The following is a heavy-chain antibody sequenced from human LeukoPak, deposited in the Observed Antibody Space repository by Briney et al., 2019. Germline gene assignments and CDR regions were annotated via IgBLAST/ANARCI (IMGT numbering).Heavy chain of an antibody. Sequence: ASVKVSCKASGYTFTTYGITWVRQAPGQGLEWMGWISAYNGNTNYAQKLQGRVTMATDTSTSTAYMELRSLRSDDTAVYYCARALVDGYKELGYWGQGTLVTVSS. V-gene: IGHV1-18*01. D-gene: IGHD5-24*01. CDR1: GYTFTTYG. J-gene: IGHJ4*02. CDR2: ISAYNGNT. CDR3: ARALVDGYKELGY.